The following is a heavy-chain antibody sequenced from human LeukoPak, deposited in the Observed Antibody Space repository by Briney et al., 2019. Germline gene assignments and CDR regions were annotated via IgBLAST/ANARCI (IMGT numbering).Heavy chain of an antibody. V-gene: IGHV1-8*01. D-gene: IGHD1-7*01. CDR3: ARVGRLELLRNLSKKRWATSFDY. Sequence: GASVKVSCKASGYTFTSYDINWVRQATGQGLEWMGWMNPNSGNTGYAQKFQGRVTMTRNTSISTAYMELSSLRSEDTAVYYCARVGRLELLRNLSKKRWATSFDYWGQGTLVTVSS. J-gene: IGHJ4*02. CDR1: GYTFTSYD. CDR2: MNPNSGNT.